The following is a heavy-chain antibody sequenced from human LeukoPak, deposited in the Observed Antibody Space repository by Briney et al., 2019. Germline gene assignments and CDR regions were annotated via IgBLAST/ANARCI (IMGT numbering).Heavy chain of an antibody. CDR3: ARDRITMVRARSFYGMDV. D-gene: IGHD3-10*01. CDR1: GGSFSTYA. Sequence: ASVKVSCKASGGSFSTYAVSWVRQAPGQGLEWMGRIYPMLGVDNYAQRFQGRVTITADKSTGTAYMELNSLTSEDTAVYYCARDRITMVRARSFYGMDVWGQGTTVTVSS. J-gene: IGHJ6*02. CDR2: IYPMLGVD. V-gene: IGHV1-69*04.